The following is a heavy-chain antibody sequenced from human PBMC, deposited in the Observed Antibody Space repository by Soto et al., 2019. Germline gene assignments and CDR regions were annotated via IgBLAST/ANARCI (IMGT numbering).Heavy chain of an antibody. CDR3: ARLADTAMVYPYYYYGMDV. CDR2: IYPGDSDT. J-gene: IGHJ6*02. Sequence: PAESMKISCKCSGYTFTSYLICWVRQMPGKGLEWMGIIYPGDSDTRYSPSFQGQVTISADKSISTAYLQWSSLKASDTAMYYCARLADTAMVYPYYYYGMDVWGQGTTVTVSS. CDR1: GYTFTSYL. D-gene: IGHD5-18*01. V-gene: IGHV5-51*01.